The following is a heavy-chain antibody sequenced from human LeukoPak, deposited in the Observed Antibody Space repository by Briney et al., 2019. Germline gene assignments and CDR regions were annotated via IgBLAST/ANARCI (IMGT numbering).Heavy chain of an antibody. D-gene: IGHD5-18*01. CDR1: GGSISSGGYY. CDR2: IYYSGST. CDR3: ARSPSGYSYGNWSDP. J-gene: IGHJ5*02. Sequence: TLSLTCTVSGGSISSGGYYWSWIRQHPGKGLEWVGYIYYSGSTYYNPSLKSRVTISVDTSKNQFSLKLSSVTAADTAVYYCARSPSGYSYGNWSDPWGQGTLVTVSS. V-gene: IGHV4-31*03.